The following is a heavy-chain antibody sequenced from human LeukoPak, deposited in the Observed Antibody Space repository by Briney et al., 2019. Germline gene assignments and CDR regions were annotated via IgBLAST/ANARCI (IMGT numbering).Heavy chain of an antibody. Sequence: SETLSLTCTVSGGSFSSGGFYWSWLRQHPGKALEWIGYISYTGNTYYNASLRSRVTISVDTSKNQFSLKLSSLTAADTAVYYCAREKVTTETNWFDPWGQGTLVTVSS. CDR1: GGSFSSGGFY. D-gene: IGHD4-11*01. CDR2: ISYTGNT. J-gene: IGHJ5*02. CDR3: AREKVTTETNWFDP. V-gene: IGHV4-31*03.